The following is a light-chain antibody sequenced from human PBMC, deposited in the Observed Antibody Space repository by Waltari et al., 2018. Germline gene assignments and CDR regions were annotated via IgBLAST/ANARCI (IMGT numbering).Light chain of an antibody. CDR2: DVN. J-gene: IGLJ2*01. V-gene: IGLV2-14*03. CDR3: SSYTSSSTL. CDR1: NSDVGGYNY. Sequence: QSALTQPASVSGSPGQSITISCTGTNSDVGGYNYVSRYQQHPDKAPKLMIYDVNNRASGVSNRFSGSKSGNTASLTISGLQAEDEADYYCSSYTSSSTLFGGGTKLTVL.